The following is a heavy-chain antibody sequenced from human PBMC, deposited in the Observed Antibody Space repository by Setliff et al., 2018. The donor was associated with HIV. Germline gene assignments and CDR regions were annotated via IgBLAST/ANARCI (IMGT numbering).Heavy chain of an antibody. CDR2: IYYSGTT. CDR1: GGSIISGGYY. D-gene: IGHD3-3*01. V-gene: IGHV4-31*03. J-gene: IGHJ4*02. Sequence: PSETLSLTCSVSGGSIISGGYYWSWIRQHPGKGLEWIGYIYYSGTTYYNPSLKSRVTISLDTSMNQFSLKLTSVTAADTAVYYCASSTRKYFDFWSDTRTTYPPYYFDYWGQGTLVTVSS. CDR3: ASSTRKYFDFWSDTRTTYPPYYFDY.